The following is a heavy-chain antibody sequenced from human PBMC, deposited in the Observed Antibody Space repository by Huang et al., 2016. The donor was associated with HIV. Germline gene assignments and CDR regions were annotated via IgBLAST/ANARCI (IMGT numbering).Heavy chain of an antibody. J-gene: IGHJ4*02. V-gene: IGHV3-23*01. CDR3: VVAANYFDY. Sequence: EVQLLESGGGLVQPGGSLRLSCAASGFTFSSYAMSWVRQAPGKGLEWVSGISDSGGSKYYADSVKGRFTISRDNSKNTLYLQMNTLRAEDTAVYYCVVAANYFDYWGQGTLVTVSS. CDR1: GFTFSSYA. D-gene: IGHD2-15*01. CDR2: ISDSGGSK.